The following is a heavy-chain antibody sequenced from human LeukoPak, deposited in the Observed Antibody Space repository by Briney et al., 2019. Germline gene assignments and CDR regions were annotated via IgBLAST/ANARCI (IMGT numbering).Heavy chain of an antibody. J-gene: IGHJ4*02. CDR1: GFTFSDYN. Sequence: GGSLRLSCAASGFTFSDYNMNWVRQAPGKGLEWVSYISSGSTTIYYADSVKGRFTISRDNAKNSLYLQMNSLRAEDTAVYYCARGRGYYGQFGGQGTLVTVSS. D-gene: IGHD3-10*01. CDR2: ISSGSTTI. V-gene: IGHV3-48*04. CDR3: ARGRGYYGQF.